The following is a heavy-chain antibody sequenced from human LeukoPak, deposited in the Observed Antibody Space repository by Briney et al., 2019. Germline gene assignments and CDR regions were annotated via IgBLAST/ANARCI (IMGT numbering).Heavy chain of an antibody. Sequence: ASVKVSCKASGYTFTSYDINWVRQATGQGLEWMGWMNPNSGNTGYAQKFQGRVTITRNTYISTAYMELSSLRSEDTAVYYCARVHWDIVVVPAAEVGYMDVWGKGTTVTVSS. D-gene: IGHD2-2*01. CDR3: ARVHWDIVVVPAAEVGYMDV. CDR1: GYTFTSYD. V-gene: IGHV1-8*03. J-gene: IGHJ6*03. CDR2: MNPNSGNT.